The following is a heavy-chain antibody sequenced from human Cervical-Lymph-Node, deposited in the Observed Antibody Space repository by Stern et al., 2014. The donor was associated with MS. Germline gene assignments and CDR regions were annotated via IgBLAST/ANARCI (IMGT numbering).Heavy chain of an antibody. CDR3: ARVGSGWYFDD. Sequence: QVNLKESGPALLKPTQTLTLTCTLSGMSLTTYGVRVAWIRQPPGKALEWLARIDWDDDKFYSTSLKTRLTITKDTSKNQVVLTMTNMDPEDTATYYCARVGSGWYFDDWGQGTLVSVSP. CDR2: IDWDDDK. D-gene: IGHD6-19*01. CDR1: GMSLTTYGVR. J-gene: IGHJ4*02. V-gene: IGHV2-70*04.